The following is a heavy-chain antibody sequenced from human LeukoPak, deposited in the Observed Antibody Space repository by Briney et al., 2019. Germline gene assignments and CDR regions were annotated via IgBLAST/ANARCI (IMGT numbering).Heavy chain of an antibody. D-gene: IGHD6-13*01. J-gene: IGHJ4*02. CDR3: AAAAGTRMLGVSLY. V-gene: IGHV3-30-3*01. CDR1: GFTFSSYA. CDR2: ISYDGSNK. Sequence: GGSLRLSCAASGFTFSSYAMHWVRQAPGKGLEWVAVISYDGSNKYYADSVKGRFTISRDNSKNTLYLQMNSLRAEDTAVYYCAAAAGTRMLGVSLYWGQGTLVTVSS.